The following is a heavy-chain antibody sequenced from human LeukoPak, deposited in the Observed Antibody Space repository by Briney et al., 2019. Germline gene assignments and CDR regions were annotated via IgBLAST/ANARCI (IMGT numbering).Heavy chain of an antibody. CDR3: AKCGPTTYYYYYGMDV. CDR2: ISASGGTT. CDR1: GFTFSNYA. V-gene: IGHV3-23*01. J-gene: IGHJ6*02. Sequence: GGSLRLSCAASGFTFSNYAISWVRQAPGKGLEWVSAISASGGTTYYADSVKGRFTISRDSSKNTLFLQMNSLRAEDTALYYCAKCGPTTYYYYYGMDVWGQGTTVTVSS. D-gene: IGHD2-21*01.